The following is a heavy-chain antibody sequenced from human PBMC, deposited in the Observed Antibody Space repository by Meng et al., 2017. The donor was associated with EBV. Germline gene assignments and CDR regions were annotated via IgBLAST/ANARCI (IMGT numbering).Heavy chain of an antibody. Sequence: HVQLLQSAGEVKKPGSSVKVSGRTFGGTLRSDVVSWVRQAPGQGLEWMGGLIPMVGAPHYAQKFQGRVTIIADESTSTHSMELNSLRSEDTAMYYCASESGRGFTPDYWGQGTLVTVSS. V-gene: IGHV1-69*01. CDR3: ASESGRGFTPDY. CDR1: GGTLRSDV. J-gene: IGHJ4*02. CDR2: LIPMVGAP. D-gene: IGHD3-10*01.